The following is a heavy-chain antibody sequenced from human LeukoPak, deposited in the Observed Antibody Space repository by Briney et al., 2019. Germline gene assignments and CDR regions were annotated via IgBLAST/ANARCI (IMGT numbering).Heavy chain of an antibody. CDR2: IRYDGSNK. Sequence: GGSLRLSCAASGFTFSSYGMHWVRQAPGKGLEWVAFIRYDGSNKYYADSVKGRFTISRDNSKNTLYLQMNSLRAEDTAVYYCAKVGSTSCYGLCYYYYYMDVWGKGTTVTISS. V-gene: IGHV3-30*02. CDR1: GFTFSSYG. CDR3: AKVGSTSCYGLCYYYYYMDV. J-gene: IGHJ6*03. D-gene: IGHD2-2*01.